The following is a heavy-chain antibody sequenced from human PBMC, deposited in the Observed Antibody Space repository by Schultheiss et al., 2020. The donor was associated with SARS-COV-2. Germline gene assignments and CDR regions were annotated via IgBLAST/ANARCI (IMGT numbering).Heavy chain of an antibody. Sequence: ASVKVSCKASGYTFTSYDINWVRQATGQGLEWMGWINPNSGGTNYAQKFQGRVTMTTDTSTSTAYMELRSLRSDDTAVYYCARGDVVVPAASRFDPWGQGTLVTVSS. V-gene: IGHV1-8*01. CDR1: GYTFTSYD. J-gene: IGHJ5*02. CDR3: ARGDVVVPAASRFDP. D-gene: IGHD2-2*01. CDR2: INPNSGGT.